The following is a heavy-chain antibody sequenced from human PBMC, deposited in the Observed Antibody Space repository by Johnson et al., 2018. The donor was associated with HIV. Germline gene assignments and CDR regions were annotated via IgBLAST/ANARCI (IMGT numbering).Heavy chain of an antibody. D-gene: IGHD5-12*01. J-gene: IGHJ3*02. CDR2: IFTAGDV. CDR1: GITVSSNY. CDR3: ARDVGGWGYRHAFDM. V-gene: IGHV3-66*01. Sequence: VQLVESGGGLVQPGGSLRLSCSASGITVSSNYMSWVRQAPGKGLEWVSVIFTAGDVYYSDSVKGRFTISRDNSKNILYLQMNSLRPEDTAVYYCARDVGGWGYRHAFDMWGQGTMVTVSS.